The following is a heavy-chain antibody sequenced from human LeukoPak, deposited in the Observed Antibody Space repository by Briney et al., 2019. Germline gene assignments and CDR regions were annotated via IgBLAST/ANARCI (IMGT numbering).Heavy chain of an antibody. J-gene: IGHJ4*02. V-gene: IGHV4-61*02. D-gene: IGHD3/OR15-3a*01. Sequence: SETLSLTCTVSGDSISSGDYYWSWIRQPAGKGLEWIGRISSSGSTNYNPSLKSRVTISVDTSKNQFSLKLSSVTAADTAVYFCARENWTGLLSRAHDCWGQGTLVTVSS. CDR2: ISSSGST. CDR3: ARENWTGLLSRAHDC. CDR1: GDSISSGDYY.